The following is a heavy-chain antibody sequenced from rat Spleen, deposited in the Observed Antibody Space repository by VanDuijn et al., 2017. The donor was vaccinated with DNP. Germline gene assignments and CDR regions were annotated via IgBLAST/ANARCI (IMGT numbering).Heavy chain of an antibody. D-gene: IGHD4-4*01. J-gene: IGHJ2*01. Sequence: EVQLVESGGGLVQPGRSLKVSCAVSGFTFSNYDMAWVRQAPTKGLEWVASISPSGGSTYYRDSVRGRFTISRDNAKSTLYLQVDSLRSEDTATYYCARHEGLYSGFPDYFDYWGQGVMVTVSS. CDR3: ARHEGLYSGFPDYFDY. V-gene: IGHV5-25*01. CDR1: GFTFSNYD. CDR2: ISPSGGST.